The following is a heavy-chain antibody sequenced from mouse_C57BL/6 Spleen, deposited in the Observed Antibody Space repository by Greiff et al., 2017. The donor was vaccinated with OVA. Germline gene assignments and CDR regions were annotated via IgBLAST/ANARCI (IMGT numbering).Heavy chain of an antibody. CDR2: IDPENGDT. CDR3: TPMDYGSSYPFAY. CDR1: GFNIKDDY. J-gene: IGHJ3*01. V-gene: IGHV14-4*01. Sequence: EVQLVESGAELVRPGASVKLSCTASGFNIKDDYMHWVKQRPEQGLEWIGWIDPENGDTEYASKFQGKATITADTSSNTAYLQLSSLTSEDTAVYYCTPMDYGSSYPFAYWGQGTLVTVSA. D-gene: IGHD1-1*01.